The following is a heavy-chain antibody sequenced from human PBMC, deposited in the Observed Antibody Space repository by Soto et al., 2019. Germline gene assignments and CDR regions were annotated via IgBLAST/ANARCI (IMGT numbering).Heavy chain of an antibody. CDR1: GYTFSSYD. CDR3: VTSVYCPNGVCYFGDFAY. CDR2: MKPTSGNT. Sequence: QVQLVQSGAEVKKPGASVKVSCKASGYTFSSYDINWVRQATGQGLEWMGWMKPTSGNTGYAQKFQGRVTMTRATSISTAYLELSSLRSEDTAVYYCVTSVYCPNGVCYFGDFAYWGQGTLVTVSS. D-gene: IGHD2-8*01. J-gene: IGHJ4*02. V-gene: IGHV1-8*01.